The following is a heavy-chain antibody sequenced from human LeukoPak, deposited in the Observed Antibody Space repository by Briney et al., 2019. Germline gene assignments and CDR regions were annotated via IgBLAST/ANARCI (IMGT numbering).Heavy chain of an antibody. J-gene: IGHJ4*02. CDR3: ASYQGHSTSWPY. CDR2: IKQDGSDK. V-gene: IGHV3-7*02. Sequence: GGSLTLSCAAAGFSFSSYWMTWVRQAPGKGLEWVANIKQDGSDKYYVVSVKWRFPISRDTSKNALYLQMNSLSAEDTAIYYCASYQGHSTSWPYWGQGTLVTVSS. D-gene: IGHD6-13*01. CDR1: GFSFSSYW.